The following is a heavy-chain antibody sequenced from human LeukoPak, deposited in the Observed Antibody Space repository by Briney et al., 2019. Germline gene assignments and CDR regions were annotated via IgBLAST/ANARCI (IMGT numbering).Heavy chain of an antibody. CDR2: INFSGSTI. Sequence: PGGSLRLSCTTSSFSFSDFDMNWVRQAPGKGLEWISYINFSGSTITYADSVKGRFISSRDNAKNSLYLQLNSLRAEDWAVYYCARENPYADFWGQGTLVTVSS. V-gene: IGHV3-48*03. CDR3: ARENPYADF. J-gene: IGHJ4*02. D-gene: IGHD2/OR15-2a*01. CDR1: SFSFSDFD.